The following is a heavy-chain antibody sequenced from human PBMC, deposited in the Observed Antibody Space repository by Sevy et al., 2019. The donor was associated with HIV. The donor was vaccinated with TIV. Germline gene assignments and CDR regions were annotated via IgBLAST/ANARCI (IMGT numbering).Heavy chain of an antibody. CDR3: ARELWPGDY. CDR1: GFTFSDYF. Sequence: GGSLRLSRAASGFTFSDYFMGWVRQAPGRGLEWVANINQDGSQKNYVDSVKGRFTISRDNAKNSLYLQMNRLRVDDTAVYYCARELWPGDYWGQGTLVTVSS. CDR2: INQDGSQK. V-gene: IGHV3-7*01. D-gene: IGHD2-21*01. J-gene: IGHJ4*02.